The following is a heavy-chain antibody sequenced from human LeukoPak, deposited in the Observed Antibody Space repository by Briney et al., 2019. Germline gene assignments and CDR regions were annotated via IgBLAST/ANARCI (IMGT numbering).Heavy chain of an antibody. CDR2: ISSSSRYI. D-gene: IGHD2-21*02. V-gene: IGHV3-21*01. Sequence: PGGPLRLSCAASGFTFSSYSMNWVRQAPGKGLEWVSSISSSSRYIYYADSVKGRFTISRDNAKNSLYLQMNSLRAEDTAVYYCARADRMVVTPNWFDPWGQGTLVTVSS. CDR3: ARADRMVVTPNWFDP. J-gene: IGHJ5*02. CDR1: GFTFSSYS.